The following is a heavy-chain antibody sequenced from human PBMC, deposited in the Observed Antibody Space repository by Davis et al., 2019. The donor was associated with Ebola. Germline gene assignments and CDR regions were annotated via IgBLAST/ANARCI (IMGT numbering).Heavy chain of an antibody. CDR1: GGSVSSGSNY. V-gene: IGHV4-61*01. CDR3: ARVLGNGDLLLDY. Sequence: GSLRLSCTVSGGSVSSGSNYWSWIRQPPGKELEWIGYIYHSGSTIYNPSLKSRVTISIDTSKNQFSLKLSSVTAADTALYFCARVLGNGDLLLDYWGQGTLVTVSS. D-gene: IGHD4-17*01. CDR2: IYHSGST. J-gene: IGHJ4*02.